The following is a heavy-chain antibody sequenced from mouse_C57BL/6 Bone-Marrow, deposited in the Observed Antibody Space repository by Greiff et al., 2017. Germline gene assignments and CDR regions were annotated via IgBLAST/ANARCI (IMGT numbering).Heavy chain of an antibody. V-gene: IGHV14-3*01. CDR1: GFNIKNTY. D-gene: IGHD2-3*01. J-gene: IGHJ2*01. CDR3: ARAHFYGCYYGYVDY. CDR2: IDPANGNT. Sequence: VQLQQSVAELVRPGASVKLSCTASGFNIKNTYMHWVQQRPEQGLEWIGRIDPANGNTKYAPKFKGKATITADTASNTAYLQLSSLTSEDTAIYYCARAHFYGCYYGYVDYWCQGTTLSVSS.